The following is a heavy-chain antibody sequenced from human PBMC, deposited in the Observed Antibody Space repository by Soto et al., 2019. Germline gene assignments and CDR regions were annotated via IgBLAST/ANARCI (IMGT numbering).Heavy chain of an antibody. Sequence: GGSLRLSCAASGFTFSSYAMHWVRQASGKGLEWVAVISYDGSNKYYADSVKGRFTISRDNSKNTLYLQMNSLRAEDTAVYYCARDRGNTIFDYWGQGTLVTVSS. D-gene: IGHD3-3*01. J-gene: IGHJ4*02. CDR2: ISYDGSNK. CDR1: GFTFSSYA. CDR3: ARDRGNTIFDY. V-gene: IGHV3-30-3*01.